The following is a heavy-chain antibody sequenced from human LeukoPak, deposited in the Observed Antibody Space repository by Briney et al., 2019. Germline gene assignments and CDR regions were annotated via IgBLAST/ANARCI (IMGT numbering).Heavy chain of an antibody. V-gene: IGHV6-1*01. CDR2: TYYRSKWYN. CDR3: ARVGLPIAVAGYFDY. J-gene: IGHJ4*02. CDR1: GDSVSSNSAA. Sequence: ASQTLSLTCAISGDSVSSNSAAWNWIRQSPSRGLEWLGRTYYRSKWYNDYAVSVKSRITINPDTSKNQFSLQLNSVTPEDTAVYYCARVGLPIAVAGYFDYWGQGTLVTVSS. D-gene: IGHD6-19*01.